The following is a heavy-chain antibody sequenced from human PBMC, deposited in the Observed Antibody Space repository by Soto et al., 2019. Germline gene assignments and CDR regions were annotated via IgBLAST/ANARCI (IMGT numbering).Heavy chain of an antibody. J-gene: IGHJ3*02. D-gene: IGHD2-15*01. CDR1: GFTFSSYA. CDR3: AKDRSDIVVVVAAIDAFDI. CDR2: ISGSDGST. Sequence: EVQLLESGGGLVQPGGSLRLSCAASGFTFSSYAMSWVRQAPGKGLEWVSAISGSDGSTYYADSVKGRFTISRDNSKNTLYLQMNSLRAEDTAVYYCAKDRSDIVVVVAAIDAFDIWGQGTMVTVSS. V-gene: IGHV3-23*01.